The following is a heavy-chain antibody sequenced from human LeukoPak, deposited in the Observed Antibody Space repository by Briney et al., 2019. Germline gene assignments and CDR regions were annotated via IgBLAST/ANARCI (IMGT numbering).Heavy chain of an antibody. D-gene: IGHD2-15*01. CDR3: ARAEYCSGGSCYGGVYYFDY. CDR1: GGSISSHY. V-gene: IGHV4-59*11. J-gene: IGHJ4*02. CDR2: IYYSGST. Sequence: PSETLSLTCTVSGGSISSHYWSWIRQPPGKGLEWIGYIYYSGSTNYNPSLKSRVTISVDTSKNQFSLKLSSVTAADTAVYYCARAEYCSGGSCYGGVYYFDYWGQGTWSPSPQ.